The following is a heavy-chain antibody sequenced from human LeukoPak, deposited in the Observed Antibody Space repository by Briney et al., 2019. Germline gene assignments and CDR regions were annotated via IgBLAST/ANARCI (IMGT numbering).Heavy chain of an antibody. J-gene: IGHJ6*02. D-gene: IGHD2-2*01. V-gene: IGHV5-10-1*01. CDR1: GYSFTSYR. CDR2: IDPSDSYP. Sequence: GESLRISCQGSGYSFTSYRISWVRQMPGKGLEWMGKIDPSDSYPKYSPSFQGHVTISADKSISTAYLQWNSLKASDTAMYYCARHARPSYCSTRCPRDVYYGMDVWGQGTTVTVPS. CDR3: ARHARPSYCSTRCPRDVYYGMDV.